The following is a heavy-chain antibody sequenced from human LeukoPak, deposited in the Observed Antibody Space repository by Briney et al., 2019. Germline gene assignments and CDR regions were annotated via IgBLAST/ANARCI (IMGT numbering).Heavy chain of an antibody. Sequence: GGSLRLSCAASGSTFSSYAMSWVRQAPGKGLEWVSAISGSGGSTYYADSVKGRFTISRDNSKNTLYLQMNSLRAEDTAVYYCAKSTITTRRGNYYMDVWGKGTTVTVSS. D-gene: IGHD3-3*01. J-gene: IGHJ6*03. CDR3: AKSTITTRRGNYYMDV. V-gene: IGHV3-23*01. CDR2: ISGSGGST. CDR1: GSTFSSYA.